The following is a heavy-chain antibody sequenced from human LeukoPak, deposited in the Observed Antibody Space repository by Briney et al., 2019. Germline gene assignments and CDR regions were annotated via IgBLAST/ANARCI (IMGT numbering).Heavy chain of an antibody. CDR2: ISGSGGST. D-gene: IGHD3-10*01. V-gene: IGHV3-23*01. J-gene: IGHJ4*02. Sequence: GGSLRLSCAASGFTFSSYAMSWVRQAPGKGLEWVSAISGSGGSTYYADSVKGRFTISRDNSKNTLYLQMSSLRVDDTAVYYCARDMGYYGSGSYYTPYHWGQGTLVTVSS. CDR1: GFTFSSYA. CDR3: ARDMGYYGSGSYYTPYH.